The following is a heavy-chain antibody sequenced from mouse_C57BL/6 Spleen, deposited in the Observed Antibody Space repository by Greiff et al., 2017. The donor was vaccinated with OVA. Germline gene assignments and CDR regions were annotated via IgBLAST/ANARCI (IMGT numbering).Heavy chain of an antibody. J-gene: IGHJ3*01. V-gene: IGHV1-64*01. D-gene: IGHD2-4*01. Sequence: QVQLQQPGAELVKPGASVKLSCKASGYTFTSYWMHWVKQRPGQGLEWIGMIHPNSGSTNYNEKFKSKATLTVDKSSSTAYMQLSSLTSEDSAVYYCASDYDGNGDGRFAYWGQGTLVTVSA. CDR1: GYTFTSYW. CDR3: ASDYDGNGDGRFAY. CDR2: IHPNSGST.